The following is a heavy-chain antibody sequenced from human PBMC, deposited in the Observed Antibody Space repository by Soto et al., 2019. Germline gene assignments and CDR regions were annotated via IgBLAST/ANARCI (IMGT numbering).Heavy chain of an antibody. Sequence: QVQLVESGGGGGQPGGALRLSCVGAGFNFRNFGLHWVRQAPGKGLEWKTVISNDENIKQDSVGGRFAVARDNAKNTLYLQLTSLRDEDTAIYYCARGHRGVLDYWGQGTLVTVSS. CDR1: GFNFRNFG. D-gene: IGHD6-6*01. CDR2: ISNDENIK. CDR3: ARGHRGVLDY. J-gene: IGHJ4*02. V-gene: IGHV3-30*12.